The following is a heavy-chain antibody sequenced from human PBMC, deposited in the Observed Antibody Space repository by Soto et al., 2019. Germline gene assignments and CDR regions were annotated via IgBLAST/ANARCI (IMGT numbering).Heavy chain of an antibody. CDR1: GGSISSGGYS. V-gene: IGHV4-30-2*01. Sequence: SETLSLTCAVSGGSISSGGYSWSWIRYPPGKGLEWIGYIYHSGSTYYNPSLKSRVTISVDRSKNQFSLKLSSVTAADTAVYYCARGSGYGDYLGDYWGQGTLVTVSS. CDR3: ARGSGYGDYLGDY. J-gene: IGHJ4*02. CDR2: IYHSGST. D-gene: IGHD4-17*01.